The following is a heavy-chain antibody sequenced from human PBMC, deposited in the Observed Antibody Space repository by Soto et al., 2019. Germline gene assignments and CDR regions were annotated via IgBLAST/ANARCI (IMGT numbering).Heavy chain of an antibody. Sequence: GASVKVSCKASGGTFSSYAISWVRQAPGQGLEWMGGIIPIFGTANYAQKFQGRVTITADESTSTAYMELSSLRSEDTAVYYCARSTGSNENYGMDVWGQGTTVTVSS. V-gene: IGHV1-69*13. D-gene: IGHD2-2*01. J-gene: IGHJ6*02. CDR3: ARSTGSNENYGMDV. CDR1: GGTFSSYA. CDR2: IIPIFGTA.